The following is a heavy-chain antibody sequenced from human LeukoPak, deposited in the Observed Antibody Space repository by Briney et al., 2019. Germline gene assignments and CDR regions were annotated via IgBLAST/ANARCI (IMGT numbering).Heavy chain of an antibody. J-gene: IGHJ5*02. D-gene: IGHD3-22*01. CDR2: MYYSGSA. CDR1: GVSISSGDYY. Sequence: SQTLSHTCTVSGVSISSGDYYWSWIRQPPGKGLEWVGYMYYSGSAYYNPSLKSRATISVDTSKNQFSLKLSSVTAADTAVYFCARPYYYDSRIDPWGQGTLVTVSS. V-gene: IGHV4-30-4*01. CDR3: ARPYYYDSRIDP.